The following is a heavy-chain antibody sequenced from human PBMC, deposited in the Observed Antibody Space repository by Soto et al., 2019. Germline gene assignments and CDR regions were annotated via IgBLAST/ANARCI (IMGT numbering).Heavy chain of an antibody. CDR1: GGTFSRFV. D-gene: IGHD6-19*01. V-gene: IGHV1-69*13. J-gene: IGHJ6*01. Sequence: SGKFSCKISGGTFSRFVISWVRQAPGQWLEWMGGIIPLSGTANYAQKFQGRVTITADESTSTAYMELTSLRSEDTAVYYCARVSGILLADHYDMDVWGQGPTVTV. CDR3: ARVSGILLADHYDMDV. CDR2: IIPLSGTA.